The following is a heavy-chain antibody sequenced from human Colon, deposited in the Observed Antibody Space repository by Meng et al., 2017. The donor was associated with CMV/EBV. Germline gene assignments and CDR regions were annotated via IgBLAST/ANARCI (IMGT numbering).Heavy chain of an antibody. CDR1: IGGSSYY. J-gene: IGHJ4*02. CDR2: IHYSGNT. CDR3: ARQGPTGINLVVVYFDY. Sequence: IGGSSYYWGWQRQPPGKGLKWIASIHYSGNTHSNPSRASRVTVFVDTPNNDLSLSLGSVTAADTAVYYCARQGPTGINLVVVYFDYWGPGTLVTVSS. V-gene: IGHV4-39*01. D-gene: IGHD2-15*01.